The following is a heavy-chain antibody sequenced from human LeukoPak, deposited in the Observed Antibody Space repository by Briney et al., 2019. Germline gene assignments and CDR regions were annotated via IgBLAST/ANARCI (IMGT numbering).Heavy chain of an antibody. D-gene: IGHD5-18*01. V-gene: IGHV3-30*18. CDR1: GFTFSSYG. CDR2: ISYDGSNK. CDR3: ANGDTAMVYYYYGMDV. J-gene: IGHJ6*02. Sequence: PGGSLRLSCAASGFTFSSYGMHWVRQASGKGLEWVAVISYDGSNKYYADSVKGRFIISRDNSKNTLYLQMNSLRAEDTAVYHCANGDTAMVYYYYGMDVWGQGTTVTVSS.